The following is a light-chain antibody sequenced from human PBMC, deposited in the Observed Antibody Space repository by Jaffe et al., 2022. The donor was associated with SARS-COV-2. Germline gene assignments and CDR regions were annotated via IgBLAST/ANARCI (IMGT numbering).Light chain of an antibody. CDR2: RDN. J-gene: IGLJ3*02. Sequence: QSVLTQPPSASETPGQRVTISCSGSRSNIESNYVYWYQQLPGTAPKLLIYRDNERPSGVSGRFSGSKSGTSASLAISGLRSEDEADYYCAAWDDSLSGVVFGGGTKLTVL. CDR1: RSNIESNY. CDR3: AAWDDSLSGVV. V-gene: IGLV1-47*01.